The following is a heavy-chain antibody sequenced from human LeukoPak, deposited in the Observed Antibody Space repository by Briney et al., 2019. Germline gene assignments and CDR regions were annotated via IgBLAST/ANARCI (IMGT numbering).Heavy chain of an antibody. J-gene: IGHJ4*02. CDR2: ISWNSGSI. Sequence: GRSLRLSCAASGFTFDDYAMHWVRQAPGKGLEWVSGISWNSGSIGYADSVKGRFTISRDNAKNTLYLQMNSLRAEDTAVYYCARDFYSSSRWGQGTLVTVSS. CDR3: ARDFYSSSR. V-gene: IGHV3-9*01. D-gene: IGHD6-13*01. CDR1: GFTFDDYA.